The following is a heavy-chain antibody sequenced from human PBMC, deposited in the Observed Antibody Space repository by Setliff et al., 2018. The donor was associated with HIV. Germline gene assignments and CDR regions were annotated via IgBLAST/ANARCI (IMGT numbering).Heavy chain of an antibody. V-gene: IGHV4-31*03. CDR1: GGSIGSGAYY. CDR3: ARGPDFWSGYSYFDY. J-gene: IGHJ4*02. Sequence: PSETLSLTCSVSGGSIGSGAYYWSWLRQHPGKGLEWIGYIQNSGSTYYNPSLKSRVTISVDTSTNQFSLKLSSVTAADTAVYYCARGPDFWSGYSYFDYWGQGTLVTVS. D-gene: IGHD3-3*01. CDR2: IQNSGST.